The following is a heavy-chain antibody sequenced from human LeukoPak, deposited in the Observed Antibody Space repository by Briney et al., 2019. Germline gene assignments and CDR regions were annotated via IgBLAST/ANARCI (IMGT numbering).Heavy chain of an antibody. CDR3: ARDPSPGWYGT. D-gene: IGHD6-19*01. V-gene: IGHV1-69*04. J-gene: IGHJ4*02. CDR2: IIPILGIA. Sequence: ASVKVSCKASGGTFSSYAISWVRQAPGQGLEWMGRIIPILGIANYAQKFQGRVTITADKSTSTAYMELSSLRSEDTAVYYCARDPSPGWYGTWGQGTLVTVSS. CDR1: GGTFSSYA.